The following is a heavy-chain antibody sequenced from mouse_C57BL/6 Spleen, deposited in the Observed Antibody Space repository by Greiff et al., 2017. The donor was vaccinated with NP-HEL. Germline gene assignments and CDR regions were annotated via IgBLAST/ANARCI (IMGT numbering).Heavy chain of an antibody. D-gene: IGHD2-5*01. Sequence: VKLQQSGAELVKPGASVKISCKASGYAFSSYWMNWVKQRPGKGLEWIGQIYPGDGDTNYNGKFKGKATLTADKSSSTAYMQLSSLTSEDSAVYFCAREGDSNYYYFDYWGQGTTLTVSS. CDR1: GYAFSSYW. V-gene: IGHV1-80*01. CDR3: AREGDSNYYYFDY. J-gene: IGHJ2*01. CDR2: IYPGDGDT.